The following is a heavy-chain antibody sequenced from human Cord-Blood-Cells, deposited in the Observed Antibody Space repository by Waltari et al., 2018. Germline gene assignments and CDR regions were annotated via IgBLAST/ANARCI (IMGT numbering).Heavy chain of an antibody. Sequence: QVQLVQSGAEVKKPGSSVKVSCKASGGTFSSYAISWVRQAPGPGLEWMGGIIPIFGTANYAQKFQGRVTITADKSTSTAYMELSSLRSEDTAVYYCARETPTTVTTPNYYYGMDVWGQGTTVTVSS. CDR1: GGTFSSYA. V-gene: IGHV1-69*06. CDR2: IIPIFGTA. D-gene: IGHD4-4*01. CDR3: ARETPTTVTTPNYYYGMDV. J-gene: IGHJ6*02.